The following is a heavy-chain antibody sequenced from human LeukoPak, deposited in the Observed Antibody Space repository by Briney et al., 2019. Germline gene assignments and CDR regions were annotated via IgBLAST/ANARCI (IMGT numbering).Heavy chain of an antibody. Sequence: GGSLRLSCAASGFTFSSYVMHWVRQAPGKGLEWVADISYDVNNKYYADPLKVQFTVSIDNSKKTLYMQMNSSRAKYTAVYYCWRPRKEFQLLSYIDYWGQGTSVTVSS. V-gene: IGHV3-30*03. D-gene: IGHD2-2*01. J-gene: IGHJ4*01. CDR1: GFTFSSYV. CDR3: WRPRKEFQLLSYIDY. CDR2: ISYDVNNK.